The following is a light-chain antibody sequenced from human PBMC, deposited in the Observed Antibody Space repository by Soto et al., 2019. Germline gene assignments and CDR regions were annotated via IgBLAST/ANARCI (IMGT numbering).Light chain of an antibody. Sequence: DIQMNQSPSSLSSSLGHTADGTCQSSQYISNYLNWYQQKPGKAPKLLIYDASNLETGVPSRFSGSGSGTDFTLTISRLEPEEFAVYYCQQYGSSGKFGQGNKVDIK. J-gene: IGKJ1*01. CDR1: QYISNY. CDR3: QQYGSSGK. V-gene: IGKV1-33*01. CDR2: DAS.